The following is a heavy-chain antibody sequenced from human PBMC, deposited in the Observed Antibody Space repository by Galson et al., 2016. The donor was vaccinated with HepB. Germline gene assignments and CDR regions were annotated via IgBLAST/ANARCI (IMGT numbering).Heavy chain of an antibody. D-gene: IGHD3-3*01. CDR1: GFTFSSYY. Sequence: SLRLSCAASGFTFSSYYMHWVRHAPGEGLGWVARINRDRNSTTYAHSVKGRFTVSRDNSNNTLYLQLNSLRAEDTAVYHCARAAWSNSLGPLQIWGQGTMVIVAS. J-gene: IGHJ3*02. V-gene: IGHV3-74*03. CDR3: ARAAWSNSLGPLQI. CDR2: INRDRNST.